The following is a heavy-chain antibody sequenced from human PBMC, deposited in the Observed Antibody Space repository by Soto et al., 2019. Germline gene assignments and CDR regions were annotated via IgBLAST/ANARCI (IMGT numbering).Heavy chain of an antibody. Sequence: AGGSLRLSCAASGFTFTTYAMSWVRQAPGKGLELILGFSGSCFGTHYADSVKGRFTISRDNSKNTLYLQMNSLRAEDTAVYYCAKDCGGGSCYDYWGQGTLVTVSS. J-gene: IGHJ4*02. CDR3: AKDCGGGSCYDY. D-gene: IGHD2-15*01. V-gene: IGHV3-23*01. CDR1: GFTFTTYA. CDR2: FSGSCFGT.